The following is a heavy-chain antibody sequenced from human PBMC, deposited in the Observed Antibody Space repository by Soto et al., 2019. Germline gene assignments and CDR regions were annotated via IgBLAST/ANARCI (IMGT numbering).Heavy chain of an antibody. CDR3: ASRYGSGSYYNVIPFDY. Sequence: ASVKVSCKASGYTFTSYGISWVRQAPGQGLEWMGWISAYNGNTNDAQKLQGRVTMTTDTSTSTAYMELRSLRSEDTAVYYCASRYGSGSYYNVIPFDYWGQGTLVTVSS. D-gene: IGHD3-10*01. J-gene: IGHJ4*02. CDR2: ISAYNGNT. V-gene: IGHV1-18*04. CDR1: GYTFTSYG.